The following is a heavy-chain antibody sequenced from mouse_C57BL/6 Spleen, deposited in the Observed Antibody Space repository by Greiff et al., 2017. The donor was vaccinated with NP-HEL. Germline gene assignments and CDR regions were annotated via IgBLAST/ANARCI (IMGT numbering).Heavy chain of an antibody. CDR3: ARDGSS. V-gene: IGHV3-6*01. D-gene: IGHD2-2*01. CDR1: GYSITSGYY. J-gene: IGHJ4*01. CDR2: ISYDGSN. Sequence: EVKLMESGPGLVKPSQSLSLTCSVTGYSITSGYYWNWIRQFPGNKLEWMGYISYDGSNNYNPSLKNRISITRDTSKNQFFLKLNSVTTEDTATYYCARDGSSGGQGTSVTVSS.